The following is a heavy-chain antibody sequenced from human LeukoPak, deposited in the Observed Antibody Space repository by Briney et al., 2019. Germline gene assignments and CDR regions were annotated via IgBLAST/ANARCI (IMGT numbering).Heavy chain of an antibody. V-gene: IGHV4-59*01. CDR1: DGSISSYF. D-gene: IGHD4-17*01. CDR3: ARGRIYGDYQRSLDY. J-gene: IGHJ4*02. CDR2: IYYSGST. Sequence: PSETLSLTCTVSDGSISSYFWSWIRQPPGQGLEWIGYIYYSGSTNYNPSLKSRVTISIDTSKNQFSLKLRSVTPADTAVYYCARGRIYGDYQRSLDYWGQGTLVTVSS.